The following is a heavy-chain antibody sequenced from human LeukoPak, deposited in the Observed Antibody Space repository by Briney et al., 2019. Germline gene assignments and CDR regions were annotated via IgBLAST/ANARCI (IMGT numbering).Heavy chain of an antibody. CDR2: INGGGGST. V-gene: IGHV3-23*01. CDR3: VKDGRRSPPC. CDR1: GFTFSNYV. D-gene: IGHD2-15*01. Sequence: PGGSLRLSCAASGFTFSNYVMSWVRQAPGKGPEWVSGINGGGGSTFYAESVTGRFTISRDNSKNTLFLQMNTLRAEDTAVYYCVKDGRRSPPCWGQGTLVIVSS. J-gene: IGHJ4*02.